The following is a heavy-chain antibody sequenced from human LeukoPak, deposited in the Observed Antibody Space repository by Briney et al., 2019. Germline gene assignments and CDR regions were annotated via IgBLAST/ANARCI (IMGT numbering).Heavy chain of an antibody. J-gene: IGHJ4*02. CDR3: ARIYDSSGYYYFDY. V-gene: IGHV2-70*11. D-gene: IGHD3-22*01. Sequence: SGPTLVNPTQTLTLTCTFSGFSLSTSGVGVGWIRQPPGKALEWLARIDWDDDKYYSTSLKTRLTISKDTSKNQVVLTMTNMDPVDTATYYCARIYDSSGYYYFDYWGQGTLVTVSS. CDR1: GFSLSTSGVG. CDR2: IDWDDDK.